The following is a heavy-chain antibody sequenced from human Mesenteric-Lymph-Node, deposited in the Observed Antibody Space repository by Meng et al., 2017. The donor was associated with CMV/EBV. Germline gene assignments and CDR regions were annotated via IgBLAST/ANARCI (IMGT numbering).Heavy chain of an antibody. J-gene: IGHJ4*02. V-gene: IGHV3-48*04. CDR2: ISISGTII. CDR1: GFAFNNYA. D-gene: IGHD3-3*01. CDR3: ARDDYDFWSGYV. Sequence: GESLKISCAASGFAFNNYAMIWVRQAPGKGLEWISYISISGTIIHYVDSVKGRFTISRDDAENSLYLQMNNLRAEDTAVYYCARDDYDFWSGYVWGQGTLVTVSS.